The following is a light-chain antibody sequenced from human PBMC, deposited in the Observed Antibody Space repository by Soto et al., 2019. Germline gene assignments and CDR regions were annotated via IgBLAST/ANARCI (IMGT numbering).Light chain of an antibody. V-gene: IGKV3-15*01. Sequence: EIVMTQSPASLSVSPGEGATLSCRASQSVWKKLSWYQQKPGQAPRLLIFAASTRATGIPARFSGSGSGTEFTLTISSLQSEDFAVYYCQQYNNWPPITFGQGTRLEIK. CDR3: QQYNNWPPIT. CDR1: QSVWKK. J-gene: IGKJ5*01. CDR2: AAS.